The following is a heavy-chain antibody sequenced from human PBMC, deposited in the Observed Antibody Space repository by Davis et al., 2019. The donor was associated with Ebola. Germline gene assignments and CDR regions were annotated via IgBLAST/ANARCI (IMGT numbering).Heavy chain of an antibody. CDR2: IWYDGSNK. Sequence: GESLKISCAASGFTFSSYGMHWVRQAPGKGLKWVAVIWYDGSNKCYADSVKGRFTISRDNSKNTLYLQMNSLRAEDTAVYYCARDGFLVVVVPAATDYGMDVWGQGTTVTVSS. CDR3: ARDGFLVVVVPAATDYGMDV. V-gene: IGHV3-33*08. J-gene: IGHJ6*02. D-gene: IGHD2-2*01. CDR1: GFTFSSYG.